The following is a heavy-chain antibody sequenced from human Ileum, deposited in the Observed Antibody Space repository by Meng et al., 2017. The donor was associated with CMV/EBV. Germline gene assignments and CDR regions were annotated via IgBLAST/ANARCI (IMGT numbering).Heavy chain of an antibody. D-gene: IGHD4-17*01. CDR1: GGSIRSSDYY. J-gene: IGHJ4*02. CDR3: ARLAAYGDYYLDY. V-gene: IGHV4-39*01. CDR2: IYYSGTT. Sequence: GSLRLSCLASGGSIRSSDYYWGWIRQPPGKGLEWIGNIYYSGTTYYKPSLKSRVTISVDPSANQFSLTLTSVTAADTAIYYCARLAAYGDYYLDYWGQGTLVTVSS.